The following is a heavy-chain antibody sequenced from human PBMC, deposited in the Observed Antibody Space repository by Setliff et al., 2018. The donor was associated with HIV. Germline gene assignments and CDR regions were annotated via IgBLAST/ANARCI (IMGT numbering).Heavy chain of an antibody. Sequence: SETLSLTCAVSGGSISSYYWSWIRQPPGKGLEWIGYIYYSGSTNYNPSLKSRVTISVDTSKNQFSLKLSSVTAADTAVYYCARGYPGIAVAGLTYYYYYYMDVWGKGTTVTVSS. J-gene: IGHJ6*03. V-gene: IGHV4-59*01. CDR3: ARGYPGIAVAGLTYYYYYYMDV. CDR2: IYYSGST. D-gene: IGHD6-19*01. CDR1: GGSISSYY.